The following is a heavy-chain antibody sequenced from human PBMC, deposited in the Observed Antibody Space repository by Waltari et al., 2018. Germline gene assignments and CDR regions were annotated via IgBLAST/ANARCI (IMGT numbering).Heavy chain of an antibody. CDR1: GGSSSSGSYY. CDR3: ARGRYYYDSSGYSDYFDY. Sequence: QVQLQESGPGLVKPSQTLSLTCTVSGGSSSSGSYYWSWIRQPAGKGLEWIGRIYTSGSTNYNPSLKSRVTISVDTSKNQFSLKLSSVTAADTAVYYCARGRYYYDSSGYSDYFDYWGQGPLVTVSS. J-gene: IGHJ4*02. D-gene: IGHD3-22*01. V-gene: IGHV4-61*02. CDR2: IYTSGST.